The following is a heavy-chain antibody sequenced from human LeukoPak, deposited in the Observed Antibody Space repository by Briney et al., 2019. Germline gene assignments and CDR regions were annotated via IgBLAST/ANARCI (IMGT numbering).Heavy chain of an antibody. V-gene: IGHV6-1*01. Sequence: SQTLSLTCAISGDSVSINSAAWNWIRQSPSRGLEWLGRTYYRSKWYNDYAVSVKSRITINPDTSKNQFSLQLNSVTPEDTAVYYCAREGGYSSSWLHYYYYYGMDVWGQGTMVTVSS. D-gene: IGHD6-13*01. CDR3: AREGGYSSSWLHYYYYYGMDV. CDR1: GDSVSINSAA. CDR2: TYYRSKWYN. J-gene: IGHJ6*02.